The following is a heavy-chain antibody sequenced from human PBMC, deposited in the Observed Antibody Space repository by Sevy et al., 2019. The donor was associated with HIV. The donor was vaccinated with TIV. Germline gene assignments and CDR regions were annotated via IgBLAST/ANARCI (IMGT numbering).Heavy chain of an antibody. CDR3: ARPGCSSTSCSYYYYYGMDV. V-gene: IGHV1-69*13. CDR1: GGTFSSYA. CDR2: IIPIFGTA. Sequence: AAVKVSCKASGGTFSSYAISWVRQAPGQGLEWMGGIIPIFGTANYAQKLQGRVTITADESTSTAYMELSSLRSEDTAVYYCARPGCSSTSCSYYYYYGMDVWGQGTTVTVSS. D-gene: IGHD2-2*01. J-gene: IGHJ6*02.